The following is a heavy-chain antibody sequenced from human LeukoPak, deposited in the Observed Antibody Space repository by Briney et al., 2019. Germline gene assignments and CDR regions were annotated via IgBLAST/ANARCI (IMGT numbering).Heavy chain of an antibody. J-gene: IGHJ4*02. Sequence: GGSLRLSCAASGFDFSNYYMSWVRQAPGKGLEWLAHIKYDGSDNYYVDSVKGRFTISRDNAKNSPYPQMTSLRAEDTAVYYCTRDEGATVATYRFDFWGQGTLVTVSS. CDR1: GFDFSNYY. V-gene: IGHV3-7*03. CDR3: TRDEGATVATYRFDF. CDR2: IKYDGSDN. D-gene: IGHD4-17*01.